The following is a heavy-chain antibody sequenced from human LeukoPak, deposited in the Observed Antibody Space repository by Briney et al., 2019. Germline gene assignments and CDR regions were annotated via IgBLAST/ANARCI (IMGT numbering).Heavy chain of an antibody. Sequence: TGGSLRLSCAASGFTFSSYAMHWVRQAPGKGLEWVAVISHDGSNKYYADSVKGRFTISRDNSKNTLYLQMNSLRAEDTAVYYCARDGRETYYDFWSGNKLFDYWGQGTLVTVSS. CDR3: ARDGRETYYDFWSGNKLFDY. J-gene: IGHJ4*02. CDR2: ISHDGSNK. CDR1: GFTFSSYA. V-gene: IGHV3-30*04. D-gene: IGHD3-3*01.